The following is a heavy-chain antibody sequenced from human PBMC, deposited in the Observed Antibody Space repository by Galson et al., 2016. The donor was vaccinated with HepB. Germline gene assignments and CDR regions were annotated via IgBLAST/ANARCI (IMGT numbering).Heavy chain of an antibody. CDR3: AISTPGLGWADC. CDR2: XXNDXXX. D-gene: IGHD6-19*01. J-gene: IGHJ4*02. V-gene: IGHV3-53*01. Sequence: SLRLSCAASGFTVSXXXLGXXXQAXXXGLXXVPXXXNDXXXYXXXSVKXRCTISRDSSKNTLYXQMNSFRIEDTAVNXCAISTPGLGWADCWGQXTLXXVSS. CDR1: GFTVSXXX.